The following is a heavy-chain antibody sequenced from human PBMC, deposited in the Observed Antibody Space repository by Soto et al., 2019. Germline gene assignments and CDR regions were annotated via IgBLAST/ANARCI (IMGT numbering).Heavy chain of an antibody. V-gene: IGHV3-21*02. CDR3: ARYRLARGIPVAGRIDY. J-gene: IGHJ4*02. CDR1: GFIFSQYS. Sequence: EVQLVESGGGLVKPGGSLRLSCAASGFIFSQYSMNWVRQAPGKGLEWVSSISSTGALMYYADSVKGRFTISRDDADNSLYLQMNSLRVEDTAVYYCARYRLARGIPVAGRIDYWGQGALVTVSS. D-gene: IGHD6-19*01. CDR2: ISSTGALM.